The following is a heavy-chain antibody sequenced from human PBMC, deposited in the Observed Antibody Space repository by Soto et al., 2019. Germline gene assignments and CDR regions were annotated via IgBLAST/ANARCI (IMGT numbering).Heavy chain of an antibody. CDR1: GYTFTSYG. V-gene: IGHV1-18*01. D-gene: IGHD3-22*01. CDR2: ISAYNGNT. CDR3: AIRPGRDFYPRHSSGYYRDAFDI. Sequence: QVQLVQSGAEVKKPGASVKVSCKACGYTFTSYGISWVRQAPGQGLEWMGWISAYNGNTNYAQKLQGRVTMTTDTSTSTAYTELRSLRSDDTAVYYCAIRPGRDFYPRHSSGYYRDAFDIWGQGTMVTVSS. J-gene: IGHJ3*02.